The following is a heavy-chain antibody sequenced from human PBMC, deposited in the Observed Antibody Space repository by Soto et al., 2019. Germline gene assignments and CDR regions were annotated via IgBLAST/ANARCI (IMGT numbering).Heavy chain of an antibody. CDR2: IKPGTSDI. CDR3: ARQISFVCDS. J-gene: IGHJ4*02. CDR1: GYKLGSAW. Sequence: GESLKISCEGAGYKLGSAWIGWVRRKPGKGLEWMGIIKPGTSDIRYSPSFRGQVTISADEAADTAFLQWSSLKTSDTAIYYCARQISFVCDSWGQGTLVTVSS. D-gene: IGHD3-16*01. V-gene: IGHV5-51*01.